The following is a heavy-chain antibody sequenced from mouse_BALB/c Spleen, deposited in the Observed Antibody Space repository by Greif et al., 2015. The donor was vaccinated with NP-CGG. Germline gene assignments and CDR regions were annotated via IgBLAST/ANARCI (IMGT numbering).Heavy chain of an antibody. D-gene: IGHD4-1*01. CDR2: IYPGSGNT. V-gene: IGHV1-84*02. J-gene: IGHJ4*01. CDR1: GYTFTDYY. CDR3: ARRTGTEAMDY. Sequence: QVQLQQSGPELVKPWASVKISCKASGYTFTDYYINWVNQKPGQGLEWIGWIYPGSGNTKYNENFKGKATLTVDTSSSTAYMQFSSLTAEDTAGYFCARRTGTEAMDYWGQGTSVTVSS.